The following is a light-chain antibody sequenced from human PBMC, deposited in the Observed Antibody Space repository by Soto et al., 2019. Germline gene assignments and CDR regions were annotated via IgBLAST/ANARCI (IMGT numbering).Light chain of an antibody. CDR1: QSVKNNY. CDR2: DAS. V-gene: IGKV3-20*01. J-gene: IGKJ4*01. CDR3: QQYGSTPLT. Sequence: EIVLKQSPDTLSLSPGERATLSCSASQSVKNNYLAWYQQKPGQPPRFLIYDASSRATGIPDRFSGSGSGTDFTLTISRLEPEDFAVYYCQQYGSTPLTFGGGTKVDIK.